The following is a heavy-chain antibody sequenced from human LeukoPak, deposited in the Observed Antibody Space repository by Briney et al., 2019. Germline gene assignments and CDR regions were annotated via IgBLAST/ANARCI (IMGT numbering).Heavy chain of an antibody. Sequence: ASVKVSCKASGYTFTSYDINWVRQATGQGLEWMGWMNPNSGNTGYAQKFQGRVTMTRNTSISTAYMGLSSLRSEDTAVYYCARDGDYGPFTDYWGQGTLVTVSS. V-gene: IGHV1-8*01. CDR1: GYTFTSYD. CDR2: MNPNSGNT. D-gene: IGHD4-17*01. J-gene: IGHJ4*02. CDR3: ARDGDYGPFTDY.